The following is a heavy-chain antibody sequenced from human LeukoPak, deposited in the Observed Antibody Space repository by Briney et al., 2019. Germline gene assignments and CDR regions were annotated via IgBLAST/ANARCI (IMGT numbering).Heavy chain of an antibody. CDR1: GFTFSSYG. CDR2: IWYDGSNK. J-gene: IGHJ4*02. CDR3: ARGAYGSYAWGSLYHPEDY. D-gene: IGHD3-16*01. V-gene: IGHV3-33*01. Sequence: PGGSLRLSCAASGFTFSSYGMHWVRQAPGKGLEWVAVIWYDGSNKYYADSVKGRFTISRDNSKNTLYLQMNSLRAEDTAVYYCARGAYGSYAWGSLYHPEDYWGQGTLVTVSS.